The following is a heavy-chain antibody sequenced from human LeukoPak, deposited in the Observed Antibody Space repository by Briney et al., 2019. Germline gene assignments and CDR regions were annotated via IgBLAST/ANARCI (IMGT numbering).Heavy chain of an antibody. V-gene: IGHV3-23*01. Sequence: GGSLRLSCAASGFTFSSYAMSWVRQAPGKGLEWVSAISGGGGSTYYADSVKGRFTVSRDDAKNSLYLQMSSLRAEDTAVYYCARTMAFWGQGTLVAVSS. CDR2: ISGGGGST. CDR3: ARTMAF. CDR1: GFTFSSYA. J-gene: IGHJ4*02. D-gene: IGHD1-1*01.